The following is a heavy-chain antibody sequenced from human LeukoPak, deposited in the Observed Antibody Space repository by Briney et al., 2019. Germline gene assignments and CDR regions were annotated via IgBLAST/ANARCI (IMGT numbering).Heavy chain of an antibody. Sequence: PGGSVRLSCVASGFTFSSYAMHWVRQAPGKGLEWVAVISYDGSNKYYADSVKGRFTISRDNSKNTLYLQMNSLRAEDTAVYYCARDLTYSSSNYGMDVWGQGTTVTVSS. CDR1: GFTFSSYA. D-gene: IGHD6-6*01. CDR3: ARDLTYSSSNYGMDV. J-gene: IGHJ6*02. CDR2: ISYDGSNK. V-gene: IGHV3-30-3*01.